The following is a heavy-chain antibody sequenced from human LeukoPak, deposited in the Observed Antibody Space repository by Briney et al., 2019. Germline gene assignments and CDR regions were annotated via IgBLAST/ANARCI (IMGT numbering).Heavy chain of an antibody. J-gene: IGHJ4*02. CDR3: AKSFARAAAGTDY. CDR1: GFTFRSHA. CDR2: IYENGGTT. Sequence: GGSLRLSCVGSGFTFRSHAMSWVRQAPEKGLEFVSGIYENGGTTYYADSVKGRFSISRDNSKNTLYLQMNSLRAEDTAVYYCAKSFARAAAGTDYWGQGTLVTVSS. V-gene: IGHV3-23*01. D-gene: IGHD6-13*01.